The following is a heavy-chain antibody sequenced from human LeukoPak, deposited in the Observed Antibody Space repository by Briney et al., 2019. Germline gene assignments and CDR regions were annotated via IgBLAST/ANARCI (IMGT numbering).Heavy chain of an antibody. CDR3: ARDFRPVVGAAGTFDY. CDR1: GFTFSSTW. J-gene: IGHJ4*02. CDR2: ITSDGSST. Sequence: GGSLRLSCAASGFTFSSTWMNWVRQGPGKGLEWVSRITSDGSSTIYADSVKGRFTISRDNAKSTVYLQMNSLRAEDTAVYYCARDFRPVVGAAGTFDYWGQGTLVTVSS. D-gene: IGHD6-13*01. V-gene: IGHV3-74*01.